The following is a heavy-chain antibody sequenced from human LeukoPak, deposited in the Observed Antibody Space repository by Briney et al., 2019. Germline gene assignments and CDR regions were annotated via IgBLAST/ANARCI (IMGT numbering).Heavy chain of an antibody. CDR1: GGSISSGSYY. CDR2: IYYSGYA. CDR3: ARSPLDDSRNYIDP. Sequence: SETLSLTCTVSGGSISSGSYYWSWIRQPPGKGLEWIGYIYYSGYANYNPSLKSRVTISVDTSSNQYSLKLSSVTAADTAVYFCARSPLDDSRNYIDPWGQGTLVTVSS. J-gene: IGHJ5*02. V-gene: IGHV4-61*01. D-gene: IGHD6-13*01.